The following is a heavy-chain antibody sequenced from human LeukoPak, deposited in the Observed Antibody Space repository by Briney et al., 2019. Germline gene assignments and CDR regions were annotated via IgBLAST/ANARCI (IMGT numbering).Heavy chain of an antibody. Sequence: TSETLSLTCAVSAGSIYSNNWWSWVRQPPGKGLEWIGEIFHSGSTNYNPSLKSRVTISVDKSKNQFSLSLSSVTAADTAVYNCARVRSGSRDAFDIWGQGTMVTVSS. D-gene: IGHD1-26*01. CDR3: ARVRSGSRDAFDI. CDR2: IFHSGST. J-gene: IGHJ3*02. CDR1: AGSIYSNNW. V-gene: IGHV4-4*02.